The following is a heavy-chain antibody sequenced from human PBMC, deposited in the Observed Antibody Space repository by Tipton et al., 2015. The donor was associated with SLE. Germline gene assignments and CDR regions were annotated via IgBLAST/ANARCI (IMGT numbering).Heavy chain of an antibody. J-gene: IGHJ6*02. Sequence: TLSLTCTVSNVSISSSTYYWGWIRQPPGKGLEWIGEINHSGSTNYNPSLKSRFTISVDTSKNQFSLNLSSVTAADTAVYYCASQRTIGGKDYGMDVWGQGTTVTVSS. CDR2: INHSGST. D-gene: IGHD3-16*01. CDR3: ASQRTIGGKDYGMDV. V-gene: IGHV4-39*07. CDR1: NVSISSSTYY.